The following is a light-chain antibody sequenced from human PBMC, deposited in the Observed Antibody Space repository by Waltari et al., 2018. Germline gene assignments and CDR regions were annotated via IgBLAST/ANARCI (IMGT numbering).Light chain of an antibody. CDR2: RNN. CDR1: GNNVGNLR. V-gene: IGLV10-54*04. J-gene: IGLJ3*02. CDR3: SSWDSSLNTWL. Sequence: QAGLTQPPSVSMALRQTATLTCTGNGNNVGNLRAAWLQQHQGHPPKVLFFRNNDRPSGISERFSASRSGNTASLTITGAQPEDEADYYCSSWDSSLNTWLYGGGTKVTVL.